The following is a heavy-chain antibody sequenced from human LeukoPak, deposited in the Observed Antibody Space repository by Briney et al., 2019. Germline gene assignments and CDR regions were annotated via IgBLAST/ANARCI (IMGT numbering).Heavy chain of an antibody. CDR3: ATSASYGSGVTNWFDP. CDR1: GGSVSSGSYY. CDR2: IYYSGST. D-gene: IGHD3-10*01. J-gene: IGHJ5*02. V-gene: IGHV4-61*01. Sequence: SETLSLTCTVSGGSVSSGSYYWSWIRQPPGKGLEWIGYIYYSGSTNYNPSLKSRVTISVDTSKNQFSLKLSPVTAADTAVYYCATSASYGSGVTNWFDPWGQGPLVTVSS.